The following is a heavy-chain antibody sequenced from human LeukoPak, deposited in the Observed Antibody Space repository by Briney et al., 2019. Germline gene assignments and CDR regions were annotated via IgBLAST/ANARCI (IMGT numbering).Heavy chain of an antibody. CDR2: IYYSGST. CDR1: GGSISTYY. D-gene: IGHD3-22*01. Sequence: SETLSLTCTVSGGSISTYYWSWIRQLPGKGLEWIGYIYYSGSTSYNPSLKSRVTISVDTSKSQFSLKLSSVTAADTAVYYCASDSGSRNWYFGLWGRGTLVTVSS. J-gene: IGHJ2*01. CDR3: ASDSGSRNWYFGL. V-gene: IGHV4-59*08.